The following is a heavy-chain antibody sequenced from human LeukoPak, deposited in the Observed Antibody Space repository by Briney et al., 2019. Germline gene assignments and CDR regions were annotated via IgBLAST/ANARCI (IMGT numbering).Heavy chain of an antibody. V-gene: IGHV3-15*01. J-gene: IGHJ4*02. CDR3: SGELLADYFDY. D-gene: IGHD3-10*01. CDR1: GFTFSNAW. Sequence: GGSLRLSCAASGFTFSNAWMSWVRQAPGKGLEWVGRIKSKTDGGTTDYAAPVKGRFTISRDDSKNTLYLQMSSPKTEDTAVYYCSGELLADYFDYWGQGTLVTVSS. CDR2: IKSKTDGGTT.